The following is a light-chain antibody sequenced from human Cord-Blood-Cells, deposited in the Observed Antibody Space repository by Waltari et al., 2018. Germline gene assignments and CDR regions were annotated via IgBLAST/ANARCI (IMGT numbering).Light chain of an antibody. J-gene: IGLJ2*01. CDR1: TSAVGGPNY. Sequence: QSALTQPASVSGPPGQSIPLPCTGTTSAVGGPNYLSCSTQPPGKAPKLMIYEVSNRPSGVSNRFAGSKSGNTASLTISGLQAEDEADYYCSSYTSSSTLYVVFGGGTKLTVL. CDR3: SSYTSSSTLYVV. CDR2: EVS. V-gene: IGLV2-14*01.